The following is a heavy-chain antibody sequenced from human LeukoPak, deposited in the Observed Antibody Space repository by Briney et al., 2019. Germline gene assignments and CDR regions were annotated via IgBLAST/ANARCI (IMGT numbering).Heavy chain of an antibody. CDR1: GLTFSSYE. CDR3: ARETRTTYYYYGMDV. V-gene: IGHV3-48*03. D-gene: IGHD4-11*01. CDR2: ISSSGSTI. J-gene: IGHJ6*02. Sequence: PGGSLRLSCAASGLTFSSYEMNWVRQAPGKGLEWVSYISSSGSTIYYADSVKGRFTISRDNAKNSLYLQMNSLRAEDTAVYYCARETRTTYYYYGMDVWGQGTTVTVSS.